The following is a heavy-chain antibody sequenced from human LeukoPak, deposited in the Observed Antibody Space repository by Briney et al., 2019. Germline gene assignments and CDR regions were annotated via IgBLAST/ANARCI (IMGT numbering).Heavy chain of an antibody. Sequence: SETLSLMCSVSGYLIRSGYFWGWIRLPPGKGLEWIASVYHNGSAYYNPSLKSRASISVDTSSNQFSLTLTSVSVADTAVYHCARLSSWFVAFWGQGSQVTVSS. CDR1: GYLIRSGYF. D-gene: IGHD6-13*01. J-gene: IGHJ4*02. CDR2: VYHNGSA. V-gene: IGHV4-38-2*02. CDR3: ARLSSWFVAF.